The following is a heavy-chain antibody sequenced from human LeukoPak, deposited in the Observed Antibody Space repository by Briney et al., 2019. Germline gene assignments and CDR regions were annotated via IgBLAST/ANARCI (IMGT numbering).Heavy chain of an antibody. Sequence: NPGGSLRLSCAVSGFTFSSYSMNWVRQAPGKGLERVSSISTSSSYIYYADSVKGRFIISRDNAKNSLYLQMNSLRAEDTAVYYCARDPPILTGPYYYYMDVWGKGTTVTISS. CDR1: GFTFSSYS. CDR3: ARDPPILTGPYYYYMDV. CDR2: ISTSSSYI. J-gene: IGHJ6*03. D-gene: IGHD3-9*01. V-gene: IGHV3-21*06.